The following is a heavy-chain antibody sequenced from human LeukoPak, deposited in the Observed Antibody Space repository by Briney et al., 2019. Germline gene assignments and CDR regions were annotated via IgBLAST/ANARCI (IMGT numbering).Heavy chain of an antibody. D-gene: IGHD6-19*01. Sequence: GASVKVSCKASGYTFTDYYMNWVRQAPGQGLEWMGWTNPNSGGTNYAQKFQGRVTMTRDTSISTAYMELSRLRPDDTAVYYCARAEGAVAPDYWGQGTLVTVSS. CDR1: GYTFTDYY. CDR3: ARAEGAVAPDY. J-gene: IGHJ4*02. CDR2: TNPNSGGT. V-gene: IGHV1-2*02.